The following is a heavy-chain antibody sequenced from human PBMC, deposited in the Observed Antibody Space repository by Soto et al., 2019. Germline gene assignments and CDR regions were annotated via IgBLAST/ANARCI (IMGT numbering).Heavy chain of an antibody. D-gene: IGHD3-16*02. Sequence: GGSLRLSCAASGFTFNSYGMHWVRQAPGKGLEWVAVIWFDGSNKYYGDSVKGRFTISRDNSKNTLHLQMNSLRAEDTAVYYCTTDGMITFGGVIVPNWFDPWGQGTLVTVSS. CDR3: TTDGMITFGGVIVPNWFDP. J-gene: IGHJ5*02. CDR2: IWFDGSNK. V-gene: IGHV3-33*01. CDR1: GFTFNSYG.